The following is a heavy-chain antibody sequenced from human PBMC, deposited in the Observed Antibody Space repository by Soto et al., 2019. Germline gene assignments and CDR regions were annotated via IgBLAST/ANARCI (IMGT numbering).Heavy chain of an antibody. D-gene: IGHD6-13*01. V-gene: IGHV4-59*01. CDR3: AREIVAAGLPNWFDS. J-gene: IGHJ5*01. CDR1: GVSISGYY. CDR2: IYSSGST. Sequence: QVQLQESGPGLVKPSETLSLTCTVSGVSISGYYWSWIRQPPGKGLEWIGYIYSSGSTNFNPSLKSRVTMSEDTSKNQFFLKVSSVTAADTAIYYCAREIVAAGLPNWFDSWGQGTLVTVSS.